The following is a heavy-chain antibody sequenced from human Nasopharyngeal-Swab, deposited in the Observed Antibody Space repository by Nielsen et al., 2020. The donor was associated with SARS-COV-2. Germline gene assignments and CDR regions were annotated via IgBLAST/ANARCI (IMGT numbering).Heavy chain of an antibody. J-gene: IGHJ5*02. Sequence: SETLSLTCTVSGGSISSGGCYWSWIRQHPGKGLEWIGYIYYSGSTYYNPSLKSRVTISVDTSKNQFSLKLSSVTAADTAVYYCARGTPYCSSTSCYSWFDPWGQGTLVTVSS. CDR3: ARGTPYCSSTSCYSWFDP. V-gene: IGHV4-31*03. D-gene: IGHD2-2*01. CDR2: IYYSGST. CDR1: GGSISSGGCY.